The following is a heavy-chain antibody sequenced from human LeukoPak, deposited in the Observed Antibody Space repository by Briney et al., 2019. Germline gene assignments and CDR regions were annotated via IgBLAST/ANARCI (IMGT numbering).Heavy chain of an antibody. CDR2: IYHSGST. V-gene: IGHV4-38-2*02. D-gene: IGHD1-26*01. CDR1: GYSISSGYY. CDR3: AREWELKFDP. J-gene: IGHJ5*02. Sequence: SETLSLTCTVSGYSISSGYYWGWIRPPPGKGLEWIGSIYHSGSTYYNPSLKSRVTISVDTSKNQFSLKLSSVTAADTAVYYCAREWELKFDPWGQGTLVTVSS.